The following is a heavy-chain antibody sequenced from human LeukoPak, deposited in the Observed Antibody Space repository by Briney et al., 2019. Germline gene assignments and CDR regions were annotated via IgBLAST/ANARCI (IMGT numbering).Heavy chain of an antibody. CDR2: ISYDGSNK. CDR1: GFTFSSYA. CDR3: ARARGNRIYFDY. J-gene: IGHJ4*02. Sequence: GGSLRLSCAASGFTFSSYAMHWVRQAPGKGLEWVAVISYDGSNKYYADSVKGRFTISRDNSKNTLYLQMNSLRAEDTAIYYCARARGNRIYFDYWGQGTLVTVSS. D-gene: IGHD1-14*01. V-gene: IGHV3-30-3*01.